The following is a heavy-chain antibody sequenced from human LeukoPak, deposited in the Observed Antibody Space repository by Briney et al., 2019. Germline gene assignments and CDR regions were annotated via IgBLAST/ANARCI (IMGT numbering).Heavy chain of an antibody. V-gene: IGHV3-21*01. CDR3: ARDNSVVVADASLRY. Sequence: GGSLRLSCAASGFTFSNYEMKWVRQAPGKGLEWVSSISSSSSYIYYADSVKGRFTISRDNAKNSLYLQMNSLRAEDTAVYYCARDNSVVVADASLRYWGQGTLVTVSS. CDR1: GFTFSNYE. J-gene: IGHJ4*02. D-gene: IGHD2-15*01. CDR2: ISSSSSYI.